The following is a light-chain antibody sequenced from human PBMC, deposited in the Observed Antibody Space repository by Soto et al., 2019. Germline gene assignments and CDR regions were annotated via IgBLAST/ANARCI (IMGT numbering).Light chain of an antibody. CDR2: DVS. V-gene: IGLV2-14*01. CDR1: SSDVGGYNY. J-gene: IGLJ2*01. CDR3: ISYTRSSTV. Sequence: QSVLTQPASVSGSPGQSITISCTGTSSDVGGYNYVSWYQQHPGKAPKLMIYDVSNRPSGVSNRFSGSKYGNTASLTISGLQAEDEADYYCISYTRSSTVFGGGTKVTVL.